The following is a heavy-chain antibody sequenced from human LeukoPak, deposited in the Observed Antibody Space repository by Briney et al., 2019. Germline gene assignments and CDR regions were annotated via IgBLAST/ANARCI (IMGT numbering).Heavy chain of an antibody. CDR1: GFTFSSYS. D-gene: IGHD3-22*01. CDR3: ARDYGDYYDSSGYDY. V-gene: IGHV3-48*01. J-gene: IGHJ4*02. CDR2: ISSSSSTI. Sequence: GGSLRLSCAASGFTFSSYSMNWVRQAPGKGLEWVSYISSSSSTIYYADSVKGRFTISRDNAKNSLYLQMNSLRAEDTAVYYCARDYGDYYDSSGYDYWGQGTLVAASS.